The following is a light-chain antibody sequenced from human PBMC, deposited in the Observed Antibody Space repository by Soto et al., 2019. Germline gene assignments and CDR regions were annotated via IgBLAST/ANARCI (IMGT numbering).Light chain of an antibody. CDR3: RQYDSSPPMCT. CDR2: ATS. CDR1: QSISGTH. V-gene: IGKV3-20*01. Sequence: EIVLTQSPGTLSLSPGERATLSCRASQSISGTHLAWYQHRPGQAPRPLIYATSNRATGVPDRFSGSGSGTDFTLTISRLEPEDVAVYFCRQYDSSPPMCTFGQGTKLEIK. J-gene: IGKJ2*02.